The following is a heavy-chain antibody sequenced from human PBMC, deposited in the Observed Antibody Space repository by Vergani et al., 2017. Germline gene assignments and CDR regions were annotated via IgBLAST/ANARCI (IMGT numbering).Heavy chain of an antibody. V-gene: IGHV3-11*01. D-gene: IGHD3-16*02. CDR3: AKDHHYYDYVWGSYRQLGYFDY. CDR1: GFTFSDYY. CDR2: ISSSGGST. Sequence: QVQLVESGGGLVKPGGSLRLSCAASGFTFSDYYMSWIRQAPGKGLEWVSYISSSGGSTYYADSVKGRFTISRDNSKNTLYLQMNSLRAEDTAVYYCAKDHHYYDYVWGSYRQLGYFDYWGQGTLVTVAS. J-gene: IGHJ4*02.